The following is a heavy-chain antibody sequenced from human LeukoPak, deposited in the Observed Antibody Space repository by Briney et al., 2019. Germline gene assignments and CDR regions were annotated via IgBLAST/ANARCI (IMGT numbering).Heavy chain of an antibody. CDR2: IKQDGSEK. V-gene: IGHV3-7*01. CDR3: ARDNGVVHGVYYMDV. Sequence: GGSLRLSCAASGFTFSNYWMTWVRQAPGKRLEWVADIKQDGSEKLYVNSVRGRFTISRDNAKMSLFLQMNSLRAEDTAVYYCARDNGVVHGVYYMDVWGKGTTVTVS. J-gene: IGHJ6*03. D-gene: IGHD3-3*01. CDR1: GFTFSNYW.